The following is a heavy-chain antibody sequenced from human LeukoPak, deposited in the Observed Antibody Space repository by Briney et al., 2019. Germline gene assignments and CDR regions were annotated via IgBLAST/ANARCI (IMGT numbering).Heavy chain of an antibody. CDR2: ISSSSSYI. D-gene: IGHD3-10*02. CDR3: AEMEAEITMSYFDY. V-gene: IGHV3-21*04. J-gene: IGHJ4*02. CDR1: GFTFSSYS. Sequence: GGSLRLSCAASGFTFSSYSMNWVRQAPGKGLEWVSSISSSSSYIYYADSVKGRFTISRDNAKNSLYLQMNSLRAEDTAVYYCAEMEAEITMSYFDYWGQGTLVTVSS.